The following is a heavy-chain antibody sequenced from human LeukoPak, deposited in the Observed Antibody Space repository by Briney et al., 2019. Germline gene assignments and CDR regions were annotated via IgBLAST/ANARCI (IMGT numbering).Heavy chain of an antibody. D-gene: IGHD6-13*01. CDR3: ARASSSSWYLFDY. Sequence: ASVKVSCKASGYTFTGYYMHWVRQAPGQGLEWMGGIIPIFGTANYAQKFQGRVTITTDESTSTAYMELSSLRSEDTAVYYCARASSSSWYLFDYWGQGTLVTVSS. CDR1: GYTFTGYY. J-gene: IGHJ4*02. CDR2: IIPIFGTA. V-gene: IGHV1-69*05.